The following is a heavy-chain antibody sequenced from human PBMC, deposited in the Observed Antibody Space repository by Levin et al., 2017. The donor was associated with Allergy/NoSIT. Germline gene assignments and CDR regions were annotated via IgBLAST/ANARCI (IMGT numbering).Heavy chain of an antibody. V-gene: IGHV3-74*01. D-gene: IGHD6-13*01. CDR1: RFTFSSYW. J-gene: IGHJ3*02. CDR3: AGESRSAFDI. Sequence: RGESLKISCAASRFTFSSYWLHWVRQAPGKGLVWVSRINSDGSSTAYADSVKCRFTISRDNAKNTLYLQMNSLRADDTAVYYCAGESRSAFDIWGQGTMVTVSS. CDR2: INSDGSST.